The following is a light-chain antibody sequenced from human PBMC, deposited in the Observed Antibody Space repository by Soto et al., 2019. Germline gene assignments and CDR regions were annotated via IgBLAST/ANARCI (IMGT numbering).Light chain of an antibody. Sequence: QSALTQPPSASGSPGQSVTISCTGTSSDVGAYNYVSWYQQLPGKATKLIIYEVSKRPSGVPDRFSGSKSGNTASLTVSGLQAEDEADYYCTSYAGTYSFFYVFGTGTKVTVL. CDR3: TSYAGTYSFFYV. J-gene: IGLJ1*01. V-gene: IGLV2-8*01. CDR2: EVS. CDR1: SSDVGAYNY.